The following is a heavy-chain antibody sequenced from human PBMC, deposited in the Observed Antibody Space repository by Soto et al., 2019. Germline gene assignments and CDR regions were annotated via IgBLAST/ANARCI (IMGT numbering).Heavy chain of an antibody. CDR3: AKESSVTAAGSGGWFDP. D-gene: IGHD6-13*01. CDR2: ISFDGGSQ. J-gene: IGHJ5*02. V-gene: IGHV3-30*18. CDR1: GFDFNTYG. Sequence: QVQLVESGGGVVQPGRSLRLSCAASGFDFNTYGLHWVRQAPGKGLEWVAAISFDGGSQYYADSVKGRFTVSRDKSNSTVYLQMNSLGAEDTATYFCAKESSVTAAGSGGWFDPWGPGTLVIVSS.